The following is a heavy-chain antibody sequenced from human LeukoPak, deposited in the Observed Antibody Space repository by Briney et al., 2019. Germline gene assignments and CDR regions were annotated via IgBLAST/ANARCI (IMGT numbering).Heavy chain of an antibody. Sequence: GESLKISCKDPGYSFTSYWIGWVRQMPGKGLEWMGIIYPGDSDTRYSPSFQGQVTISADKSINTAYLQWSSLKASDTAIYYCARRGEAMDPFDYWGQGTLVTVSS. D-gene: IGHD5-18*01. J-gene: IGHJ4*02. CDR2: IYPGDSDT. V-gene: IGHV5-51*01. CDR3: ARRGEAMDPFDY. CDR1: GYSFTSYW.